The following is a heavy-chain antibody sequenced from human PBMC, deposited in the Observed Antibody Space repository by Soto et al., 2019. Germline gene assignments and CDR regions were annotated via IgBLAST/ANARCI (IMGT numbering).Heavy chain of an antibody. CDR3: ARDRSPWVVPAAIGY. CDR1: GFTFSSYW. CDR2: IKQDGSEK. D-gene: IGHD2-2*01. V-gene: IGHV3-7*01. Sequence: GGSLRLSCAASGFTFSSYWMSWVRQAPGKGLEWVANIKQDGSEKYYVDSVKGRFTISRDNAKNSLYLQMNSLRAEDTAVYYCARDRSPWVVPAAIGYWGQGTPVTVSS. J-gene: IGHJ4*02.